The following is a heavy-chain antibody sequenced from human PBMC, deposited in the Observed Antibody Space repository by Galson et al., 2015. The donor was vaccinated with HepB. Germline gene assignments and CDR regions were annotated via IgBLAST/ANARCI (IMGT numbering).Heavy chain of an antibody. V-gene: IGHV2-5*02. CDR1: GFLLSTPGVG. CDR2: IFWDDDK. Sequence: PALVKPTQTLTLTCTFSGFLLSTPGVGVGRIRQPPGKALEWLALIFWDDDKRYSTSLTSRLTITKDISKNQVVLTLTNMDPLDTATYYCAHDTSSSQSYSFAAWGQRTLVTVSS. D-gene: IGHD6-6*01. CDR3: AHDTSSSQSYSFAA. J-gene: IGHJ4*02.